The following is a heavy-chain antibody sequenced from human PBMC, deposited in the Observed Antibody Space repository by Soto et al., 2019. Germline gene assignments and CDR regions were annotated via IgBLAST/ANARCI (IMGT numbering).Heavy chain of an antibody. J-gene: IGHJ6*02. D-gene: IGHD3-10*01. Sequence: QVQLVESGGGVVQPGRSLRLSCAASGFTFSSYGMHWVRQAPGKGLEWVAVIWYDGSNKYYADSVKGRFTISRDNSKNTLYLQMNSLRAEDTAVYYCARAVEYYGSSMDVWGQGTTVTVSS. CDR1: GFTFSSYG. CDR3: ARAVEYYGSSMDV. V-gene: IGHV3-33*01. CDR2: IWYDGSNK.